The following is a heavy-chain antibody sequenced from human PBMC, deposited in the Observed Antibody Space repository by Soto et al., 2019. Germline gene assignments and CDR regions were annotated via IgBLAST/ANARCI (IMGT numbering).Heavy chain of an antibody. CDR1: GYTFTNYG. V-gene: IGHV1-18*01. J-gene: IGHJ5*02. CDR3: ARFYSSPWFDP. D-gene: IGHD6-13*01. Sequence: ASVKVSCKASGYTFTNYGISWVRQAPGQGLEWMGWINTYNGNTNHAQKLQGRVTMTTDTSTSTAYMELRSLRSDDTAVYYCARFYSSPWFDPWGQGTLVTVSS. CDR2: INTYNGNT.